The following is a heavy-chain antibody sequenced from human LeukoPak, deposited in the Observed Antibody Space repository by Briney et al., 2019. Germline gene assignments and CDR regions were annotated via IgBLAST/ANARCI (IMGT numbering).Heavy chain of an antibody. J-gene: IGHJ4*02. CDR2: IYTSGST. D-gene: IGHD5-18*01. CDR3: ARDLGGYNYGYSLDY. V-gene: IGHV4-4*07. CDR1: GGSLSSYY. Sequence: PSETLSLTCTVSGGSLSSYYWSWIRQPAGKGLEWIGRIYTSGSTSYNSSLKSRVTMSVGTSKNQFSLKLSSVTAADTAVYYCARDLGGYNYGYSLDYWGQGTLVSVSS.